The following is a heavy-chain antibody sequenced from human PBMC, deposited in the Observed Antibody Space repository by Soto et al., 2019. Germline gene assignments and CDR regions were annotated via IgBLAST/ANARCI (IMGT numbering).Heavy chain of an antibody. J-gene: IGHJ4*02. CDR2: IWYDGSKK. Sequence: GGSLRLSCAASGFTFSSYGMHWVRQAPGKGLEWVALIWYDGSKKYYADSVKGRFTISRDNSKNTLYLHMNSLRAEDTAVYYCAKMTTRRFDYWGQGTLVTVSS. CDR1: GFTFSSYG. V-gene: IGHV3-33*06. D-gene: IGHD4-17*01. CDR3: AKMTTRRFDY.